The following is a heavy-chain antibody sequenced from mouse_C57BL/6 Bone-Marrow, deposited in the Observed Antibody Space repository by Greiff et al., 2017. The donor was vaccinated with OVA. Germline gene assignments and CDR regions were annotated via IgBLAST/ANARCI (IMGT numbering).Heavy chain of an antibody. CDR3: AFYYGSRRDYAMDY. CDR1: GYSITSGYY. V-gene: IGHV3-6*01. Sequence: DVKLQESGPGLVKPSQSLSLTCSVTGYSITSGYYWNWIRQFPGNKLEWMGYISYDGSNNYNPSLKNRISITRDTSKNQFFLKLNSVTTEDTATYYCAFYYGSRRDYAMDYWGQGTSVTVSS. CDR2: ISYDGSN. D-gene: IGHD1-1*01. J-gene: IGHJ4*01.